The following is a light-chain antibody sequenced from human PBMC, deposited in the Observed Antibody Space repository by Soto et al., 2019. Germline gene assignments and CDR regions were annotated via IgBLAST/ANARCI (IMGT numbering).Light chain of an antibody. J-gene: IGLJ1*01. CDR1: TGAVTSGHY. CDR2: DTS. V-gene: IGLV7-46*01. Sequence: AVVTQEPSLTVSPGGTVTLTCGSSTGAVTSGHYPYWFQQKPGQAPRTLIYDTSNKHSWTPARFSGSLLGGKAALTLSGTQPEDEAEYYCLLYYSGARYVFGTGTKLTVL. CDR3: LLYYSGARYV.